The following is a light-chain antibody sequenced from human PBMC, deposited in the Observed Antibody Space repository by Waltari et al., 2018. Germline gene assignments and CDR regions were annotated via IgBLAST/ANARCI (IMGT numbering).Light chain of an antibody. CDR1: QSVNNK. CDR2: DAS. Sequence: EIVMTQSPATLSVSPGERATLSCRASQSVNNKLAWFQQKPGQAPRLLIYDASARASGIPARFSGSGSGTEFTLTINSLKSEDSAIYYCQQYDNWPPRRTFGQGTKVEIK. V-gene: IGKV3-15*01. CDR3: QQYDNWPPRRT. J-gene: IGKJ1*01.